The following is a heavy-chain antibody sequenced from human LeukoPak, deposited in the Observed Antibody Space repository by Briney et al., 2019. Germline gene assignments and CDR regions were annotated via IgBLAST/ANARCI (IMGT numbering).Heavy chain of an antibody. CDR1: GFTFSSYA. Sequence: PGRSLRLSCAASGFTFSSYAMHWVRQAPGKGLEWVAVISYDGSNKYYVDSVKGRFTISRDNSKNTLYLQMNSLRAEDTAVYYCARSSNGYMDVWGKGTTVTVSS. D-gene: IGHD2-8*01. J-gene: IGHJ6*03. CDR3: ARSSNGYMDV. CDR2: ISYDGSNK. V-gene: IGHV3-30*01.